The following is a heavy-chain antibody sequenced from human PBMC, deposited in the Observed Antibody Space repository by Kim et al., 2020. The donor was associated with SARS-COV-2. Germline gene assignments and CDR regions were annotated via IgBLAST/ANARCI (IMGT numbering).Heavy chain of an antibody. J-gene: IGHJ4*02. Sequence: GGSLRLSCAASGFTFSDAWMSWVRQAPGKGLEWVGRIKSKAAGGAADYAAPVKGRFTISRDDSKNTLYLQMSSLKPEDTAVYYCTQVAMPDHWGQGTLVTVSS. CDR2: IKSKAAGGAA. V-gene: IGHV3-15*01. CDR3: TQVAMPDH. D-gene: IGHD2-2*01. CDR1: GFTFSDAW.